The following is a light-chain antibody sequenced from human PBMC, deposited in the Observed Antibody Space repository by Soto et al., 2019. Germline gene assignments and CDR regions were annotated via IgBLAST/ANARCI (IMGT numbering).Light chain of an antibody. CDR1: SGPVSTNYY. Sequence: QTVVTQEPSLSVSPGGTVTLTCGLSSGPVSTNYYPSWYQQTPGQAPRTLIYSTNTRSSGVPDRFSGSILGNKAALTITGAQADDDSDYDCMLYMGSGTYVFGIETKVTVL. CDR3: MLYMGSGTYV. V-gene: IGLV8-61*01. CDR2: STN. J-gene: IGLJ1*01.